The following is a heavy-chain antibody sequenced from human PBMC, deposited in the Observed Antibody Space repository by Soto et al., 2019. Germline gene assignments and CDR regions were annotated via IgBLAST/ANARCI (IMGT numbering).Heavy chain of an antibody. CDR1: GYTFTSYS. CDR2: INIGNGYT. D-gene: IGHD6-19*01. CDR3: ARETWASGPRWFDP. J-gene: IGHJ5*02. V-gene: IGHV1-3*04. Sequence: GASVKVSCKASGYTFTSYSMHWVRQAPGQRLEWMGWINIGNGYTKYSQKFQGRVTITIDTSASTAYMELSSLRSEDTAVYYCARETWASGPRWFDPWGRGSLVTVSS.